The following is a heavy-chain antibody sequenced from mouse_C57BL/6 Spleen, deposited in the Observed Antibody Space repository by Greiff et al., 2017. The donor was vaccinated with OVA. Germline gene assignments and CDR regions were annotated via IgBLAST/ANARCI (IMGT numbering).Heavy chain of an antibody. CDR3: TREALFITRYFDV. Sequence: VQLVESGAELVRPGASVTLSCKASGYTFTDYEMHWVKQTPVHGLEWIGAIDPETGGTAYNQKFKGKAILTADKSSSTAYMELRSLTSEDSAVYYCTREALFITRYFDVWGTGTTVTVSS. D-gene: IGHD1-1*01. V-gene: IGHV1-15*01. CDR1: GYTFTDYE. J-gene: IGHJ1*03. CDR2: IDPETGGT.